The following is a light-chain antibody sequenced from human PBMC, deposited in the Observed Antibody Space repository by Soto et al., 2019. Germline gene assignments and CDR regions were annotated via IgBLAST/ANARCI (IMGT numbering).Light chain of an antibody. Sequence: QSALTQPASVSGSPGQSITISCTGTSSDVGAYNYVSWYQQHPGKAPKLMIYDVSNRPSGVSNRFSGSKSGNTASLTISGLQAEDKADYYCSSYTTSNTWVFGGGTKVTVL. CDR3: SSYTTSNTWV. J-gene: IGLJ3*02. V-gene: IGLV2-14*01. CDR2: DVS. CDR1: SSDVGAYNY.